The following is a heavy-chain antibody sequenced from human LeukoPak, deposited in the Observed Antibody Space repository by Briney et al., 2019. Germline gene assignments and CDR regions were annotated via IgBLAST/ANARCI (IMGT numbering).Heavy chain of an antibody. Sequence: ASVKVSCKASGYTFTSYYMHWVRQAPGQGLEWMGIINPSGGSTSYAQKFQGRVTMTRDTSTSTVYMELSSLRSEDTAVYYCARDRAVIGYCSSTSCPNYYYYYMDVWGKGTTVTVSS. CDR1: GYTFTSYY. V-gene: IGHV1-46*01. J-gene: IGHJ6*03. CDR3: ARDRAVIGYCSSTSCPNYYYYYMDV. CDR2: INPSGGST. D-gene: IGHD2-2*01.